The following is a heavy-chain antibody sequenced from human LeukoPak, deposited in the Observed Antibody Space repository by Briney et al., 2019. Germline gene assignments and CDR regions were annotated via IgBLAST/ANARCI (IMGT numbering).Heavy chain of an antibody. V-gene: IGHV1-18*01. Sequence: ASVKVSCKASGYTFPSYGISWVRQAPGQGLEWMGWISAYNGNTKYAQKLQGRVTMTTDTSTSTAYMELRSLSSDDTAVFYCAREPGVSGGPYYFDYWGQGTLVTVSS. J-gene: IGHJ4*02. CDR2: ISAYNGNT. D-gene: IGHD4-23*01. CDR3: AREPGVSGGPYYFDY. CDR1: GYTFPSYG.